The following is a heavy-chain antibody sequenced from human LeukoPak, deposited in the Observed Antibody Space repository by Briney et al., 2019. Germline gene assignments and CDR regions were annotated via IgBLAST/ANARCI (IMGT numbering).Heavy chain of an antibody. CDR3: ARGFSYFDWLLEG. Sequence: SETLSLSCAVYGGSFSGYYWSWIRQPPGKGLEWIGEINHSGSTNYNPSLKSRVTISVDTSKNQFSLKLSSVTAADTAVYYCARGFSYFDWLLEGWGQGTLVTVSS. V-gene: IGHV4-34*01. J-gene: IGHJ4*02. CDR2: INHSGST. D-gene: IGHD3-9*01. CDR1: GGSFSGYY.